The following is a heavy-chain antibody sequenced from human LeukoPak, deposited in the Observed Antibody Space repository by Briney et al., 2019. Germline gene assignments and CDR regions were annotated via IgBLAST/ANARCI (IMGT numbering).Heavy chain of an antibody. J-gene: IGHJ6*02. D-gene: IGHD1-1*01. CDR1: GGSISSSDYY. V-gene: IGHV4-30-4*01. CDR2: IYYSGST. CDR3: ARVSLERRYYYYGMDV. Sequence: PSETLSLTCTVSGGSISSSDYYWSWIRQPPGKGLEWIGYIYYSGSTYYNPSLKSRVTISVDTSKNQFSLKLSSVTAADTAVYYCARVSLERRYYYYGMDVWGQGTTVTVSS.